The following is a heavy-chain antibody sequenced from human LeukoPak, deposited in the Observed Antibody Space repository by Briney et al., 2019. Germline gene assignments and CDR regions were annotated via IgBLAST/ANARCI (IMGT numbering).Heavy chain of an antibody. CDR2: IRGSDGST. Sequence: SGGSLRLSCAASGFTFRRYAMRWVPQAPGRGLEWVSAIRGSDGSTYYADSVKGRFTISRDNSKNTLSLQMSSLRAEDTAVYYCAKAGHFYYYDMDVWGQGTTVTVSS. J-gene: IGHJ6*02. CDR1: GFTFRRYA. CDR3: AKAGHFYYYDMDV. V-gene: IGHV3-23*01.